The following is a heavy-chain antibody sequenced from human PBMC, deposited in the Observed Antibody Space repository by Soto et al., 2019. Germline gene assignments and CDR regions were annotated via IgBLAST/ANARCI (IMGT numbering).Heavy chain of an antibody. J-gene: IGHJ4*02. D-gene: IGHD3-22*01. Sequence: QVQLVESGGGVVQPGRSLRLSCAASGFTFSSYGMHWVRQAPGKGLEWVAVIWYDGSNKYYADSVKGRFTISRDNSKNTLYQQMNSLRAEDTAVYYYARGQFDDSSGGFDYWGQGTLVTVSS. CDR1: GFTFSSYG. CDR2: IWYDGSNK. V-gene: IGHV3-33*01. CDR3: ARGQFDDSSGGFDY.